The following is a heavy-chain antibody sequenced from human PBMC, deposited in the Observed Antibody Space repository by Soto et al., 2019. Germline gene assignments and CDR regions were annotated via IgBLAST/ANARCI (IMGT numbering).Heavy chain of an antibody. Sequence: QVQLVQSGAEVKKPGSSVKVSCKASGGTFSSYTISWVRQAPGQGLEWMGRIIPILGIANYAQKFQGRVTITADKSTSTAYMELSSLRSEDMAVYCCARVGWEGSTIRILGNYYYYGMDVWGQGTTVTVSS. CDR2: IIPILGIA. J-gene: IGHJ6*02. CDR1: GGTFSSYT. CDR3: ARVGWEGSTIRILGNYYYYGMDV. V-gene: IGHV1-69*02. D-gene: IGHD2-2*01.